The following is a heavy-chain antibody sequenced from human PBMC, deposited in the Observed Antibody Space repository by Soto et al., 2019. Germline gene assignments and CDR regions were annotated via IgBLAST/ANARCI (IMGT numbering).Heavy chain of an antibody. Sequence: SETLSLTCAVSGGSISSGGYSWSCIRHPPGKGLEWIGYIYHSGSTYYNPSLKSRVTISVDWSKDQFSLKLTSVTAADTAVYYCSRADYGDYGYGMDVWGQGTTVTVSS. J-gene: IGHJ6*02. D-gene: IGHD4-17*01. CDR3: SRADYGDYGYGMDV. V-gene: IGHV4-30-2*01. CDR1: GGSISSGGYS. CDR2: IYHSGST.